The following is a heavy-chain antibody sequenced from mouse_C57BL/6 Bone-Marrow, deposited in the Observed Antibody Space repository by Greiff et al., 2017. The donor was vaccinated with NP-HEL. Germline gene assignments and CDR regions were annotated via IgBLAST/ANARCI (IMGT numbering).Heavy chain of an antibody. CDR1: GYTFTSYW. Sequence: QVQLQQPGAELVIPGTAGMLSWAASGYTFTSYWMHWVKQRPGQGLEWIGVIYPSDSYPNYNQKFKGKATLTVDTSSSTAYMQLSSLTSEDSAVYYCARFPYYSNYRYYFDYWGQGTTLTVSS. CDR3: ARFPYYSNYRYYFDY. V-gene: IGHV1-59*01. J-gene: IGHJ2*01. CDR2: IYPSDSYP. D-gene: IGHD2-5*01.